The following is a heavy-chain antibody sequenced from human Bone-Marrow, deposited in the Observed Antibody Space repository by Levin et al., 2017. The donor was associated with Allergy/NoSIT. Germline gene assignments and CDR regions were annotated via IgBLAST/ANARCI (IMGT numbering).Heavy chain of an antibody. Sequence: SCAGSGTSFSSYEMDWVRQAPGKGLEWVSYISSSGNTIYYADSVKGRFTISRDNAKKSLYLQMNSLRVEDTATYYCASLRHGYSYHYMDVWGKGTTVIVSS. CDR3: ASLRHGYSYHYMDV. CDR2: ISSSGNTI. D-gene: IGHD5-12*01. V-gene: IGHV3-48*03. J-gene: IGHJ6*03. CDR1: GTSFSSYE.